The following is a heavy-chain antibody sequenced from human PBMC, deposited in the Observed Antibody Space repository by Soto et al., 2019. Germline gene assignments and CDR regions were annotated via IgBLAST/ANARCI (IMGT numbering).Heavy chain of an antibody. CDR1: GFTFSSYW. J-gene: IGHJ4*02. CDR2: IKQDESEK. CDR3: ARVYYDYIWGSYPLNY. V-gene: IGHV3-7*01. D-gene: IGHD3-16*02. Sequence: EVQLVESGGGLVQPGGSLRLSCAASGFTFSSYWMTWVRQAPGKGLEWVANIKQDESEKYYLDSVKGRFTSARDNAKNSLYLQMNSLRAEDSAVYYCARVYYDYIWGSYPLNYWGQGTLVTVSS.